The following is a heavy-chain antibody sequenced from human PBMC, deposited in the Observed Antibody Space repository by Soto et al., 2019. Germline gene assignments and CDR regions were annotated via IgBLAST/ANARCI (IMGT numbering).Heavy chain of an antibody. V-gene: IGHV5-51*01. Sequence: PGESLKISCQASGYNFANYLVFWVRQLPVESLEWMGTIYPGDSDVRYSPSFQGMVSMSVDKSINTAYLQWGSLKASDTAMYYCARQTETGIYNWFDPFGRGTLVTFSS. CDR1: GYNFANYL. CDR2: IYPGDSDV. CDR3: ARQTETGIYNWFDP. D-gene: IGHD3-9*01. J-gene: IGHJ5*02.